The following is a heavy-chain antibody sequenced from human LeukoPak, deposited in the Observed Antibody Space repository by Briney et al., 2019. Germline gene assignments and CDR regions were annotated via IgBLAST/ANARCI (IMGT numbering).Heavy chain of an antibody. J-gene: IGHJ4*02. CDR2: ISGSGGST. CDR1: GFTFSSYA. D-gene: IGHD3-10*01. CDR3: AKDYYGSGRLFDY. Sequence: GGSLRLSCAASGFTFSSYAMSWVRQAAGKRLECVSAISGSGGSTYYADSVKGRFTISRDNSKNTLYLQMNSLRAEDTAVYYCAKDYYGSGRLFDYWGQGTLVTVSS. V-gene: IGHV3-23*01.